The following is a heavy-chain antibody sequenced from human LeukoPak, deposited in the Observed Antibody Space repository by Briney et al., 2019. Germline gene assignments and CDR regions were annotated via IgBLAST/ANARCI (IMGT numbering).Heavy chain of an antibody. Sequence: PLASVKVSCKASGYTFTSYDINWVRQATGQGLEWMGWMNPNSGNTGYAQKFQGRVTMTRNTSISTAYMELSSLRSEDTAVYYCARVWGYDFWSGYLTYYYYYYMDVWGKGTTVTVSS. V-gene: IGHV1-8*01. D-gene: IGHD3-3*01. CDR3: ARVWGYDFWSGYLTYYYYYYMDV. J-gene: IGHJ6*03. CDR1: GYTFTSYD. CDR2: MNPNSGNT.